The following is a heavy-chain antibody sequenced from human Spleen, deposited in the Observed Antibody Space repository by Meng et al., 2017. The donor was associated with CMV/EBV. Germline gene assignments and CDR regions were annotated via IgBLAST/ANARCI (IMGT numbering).Heavy chain of an antibody. Sequence: FSFSDFHLEWIRQATGEELEWVSYISNSGSTFYYASSEKDRFIISRDHAKNSLYLEMSSLRAEDPDVYYCAREVGLRYFDWLSPFAYWGQGSLVTVSS. CDR2: ISNSGSTF. J-gene: IGHJ4*02. V-gene: IGHV3-11*01. CDR3: AREVGLRYFDWLSPFAY. D-gene: IGHD3-9*01. CDR1: FSFSDFH.